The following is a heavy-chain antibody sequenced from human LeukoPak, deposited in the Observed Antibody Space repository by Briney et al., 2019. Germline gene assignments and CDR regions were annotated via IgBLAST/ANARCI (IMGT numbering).Heavy chain of an antibody. CDR1: GGSISSYY. V-gene: IGHV4-4*07. Sequence: SETLSLTCTVSGGSISSYYWSWIRQPAGKGLEWIGRIYTSGSTNYNPSLKSRVTISVDTSKNQFSLKLSSVTAADTAVYYCARGGHYDILTGYGWWFDPWGQGTLVTVSS. D-gene: IGHD3-9*01. CDR3: ARGGHYDILTGYGWWFDP. CDR2: IYTSGST. J-gene: IGHJ5*02.